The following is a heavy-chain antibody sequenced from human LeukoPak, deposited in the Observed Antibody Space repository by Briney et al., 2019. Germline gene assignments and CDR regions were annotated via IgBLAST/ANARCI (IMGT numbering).Heavy chain of an antibody. CDR2: IYYSGST. J-gene: IGHJ4*02. Sequence: SETLSLTCTVSGYSISTSFYYWGWIPHPPGKGREWLGSIYYSGSTYYNPSLKSRVTISVDTSKNQFSLNLYSVTAAATAVFYCARSYYYDYRQIDYWGQGTLVTVSS. V-gene: IGHV4-39*01. D-gene: IGHD3-22*01. CDR1: GYSISTSFYY. CDR3: ARSYYYDYRQIDY.